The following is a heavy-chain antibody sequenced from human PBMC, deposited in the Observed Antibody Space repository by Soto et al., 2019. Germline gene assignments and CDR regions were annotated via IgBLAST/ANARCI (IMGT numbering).Heavy chain of an antibody. V-gene: IGHV1-69*01. CDR1: GGTFSSYA. CDR3: ASSNYYDMTEIDY. CDR2: IIPIFGTA. Sequence: QVQLVQSGAEVKKPGSSVKVSCKASGGTFSSYAISWVRQAPGQGLEWMGGIIPIFGTANYAQNLQGNVTITADESTKTAYLELNSLRSEDTAVYYCASSNYYDMTEIDYWGQGTLVTVSS. J-gene: IGHJ4*02. D-gene: IGHD3-22*01.